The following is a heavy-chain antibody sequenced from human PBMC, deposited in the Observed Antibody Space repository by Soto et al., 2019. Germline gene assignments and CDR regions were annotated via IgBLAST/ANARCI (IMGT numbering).Heavy chain of an antibody. CDR3: ARDRVLGGSYYLAQPKAAAVFDY. J-gene: IGHJ4*02. Sequence: PSETLSLTCTVSGGSISSYYWSWIRQPPGKGLEWIGYIYYSGSTNYNPSLKSRVTISVDTSKNQFSLKLSSVTAADTAVYYCARDRVLGGSYYLAQPKAAAVFDYWGQGTLVTVSS. D-gene: IGHD1-26*01. CDR1: GGSISSYY. CDR2: IYYSGST. V-gene: IGHV4-59*01.